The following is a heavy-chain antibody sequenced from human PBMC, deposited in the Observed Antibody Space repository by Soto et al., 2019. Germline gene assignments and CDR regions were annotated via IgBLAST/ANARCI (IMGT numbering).Heavy chain of an antibody. V-gene: IGHV1-8*01. CDR3: ARGLVYCSGGSCNWFDP. CDR1: GYTFTSYD. D-gene: IGHD2-15*01. J-gene: IGHJ5*02. CDR2: MNPNSGNT. Sequence: ASVKVSCKASGYTFTSYDINWVRQATGQGLEWMGWMNPNSGNTGYAQKFQGRVTMTRNTSISTAYMELSSLRSEDTAVYYCARGLVYCSGGSCNWFDPWGQGTLVTVSS.